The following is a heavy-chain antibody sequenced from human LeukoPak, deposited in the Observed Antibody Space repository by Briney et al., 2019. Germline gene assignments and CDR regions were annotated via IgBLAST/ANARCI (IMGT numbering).Heavy chain of an antibody. CDR3: ARLGDWNYADD. CDR1: GGSISSSSYY. V-gene: IGHV4-39*01. D-gene: IGHD3/OR15-3a*01. Sequence: SETLSRTCTVSGGSISSSSYYWGWIRQPPGKGLEWIGSIYYSGSTYYNPSLKSRVTISVDTSKNQFSLKLSSVTAADTAVYYCARLGDWNYADDWGQGTLVTVSS. CDR2: IYYSGST. J-gene: IGHJ4*02.